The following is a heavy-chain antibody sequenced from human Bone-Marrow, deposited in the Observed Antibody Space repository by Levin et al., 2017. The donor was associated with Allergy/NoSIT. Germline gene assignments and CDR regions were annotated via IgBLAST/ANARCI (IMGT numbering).Heavy chain of an antibody. CDR1: GFTFSSNG. Sequence: GGSLRLSCAASGFTFSSNGMHWVRQAPGKGLEWVAAMSSDGGQKYYADSVKGRFTISRDNSKNTLYLQMDSLRTGDTAVYFCAKDRPGLSGYYVPSGYYYELESWGQGTLVTVSS. J-gene: IGHJ4*02. D-gene: IGHD3-22*01. V-gene: IGHV3-30*18. CDR3: AKDRPGLSGYYVPSGYYYELES. CDR2: MSSDGGQK.